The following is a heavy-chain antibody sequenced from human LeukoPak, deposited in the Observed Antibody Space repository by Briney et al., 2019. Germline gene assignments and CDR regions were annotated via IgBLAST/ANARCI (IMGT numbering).Heavy chain of an antibody. CDR1: GYTFTGYY. V-gene: IGHV1-2*02. D-gene: IGHD2-15*01. CDR2: INPNNGDT. Sequence: ASVKVSCKASGYTFTGYYIHWVRQAPGQGLEWMGWINPNNGDTNYAQKFQGRVTLTRDTSISTAYMELSRLRSDDTAVYYCARRGVGGNWFDPWGQGTLVTVSS. J-gene: IGHJ5*02. CDR3: ARRGVGGNWFDP.